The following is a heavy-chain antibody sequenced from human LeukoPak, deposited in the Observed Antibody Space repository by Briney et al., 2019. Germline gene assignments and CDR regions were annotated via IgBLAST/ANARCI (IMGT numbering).Heavy chain of an antibody. J-gene: IGHJ6*03. Sequence: ASVKVSCKASGYTFTSYDINWVRQATGQGLEWMGWMNPNSGNTGYAQKFQGRVTITRNTSISTAYMELSSLRSEDTAVYYCARVGTPYDFWSGYYRYYYYYYMDVWGKGTTVTVSS. V-gene: IGHV1-8*03. CDR3: ARVGTPYDFWSGYYRYYYYYYMDV. CDR1: GYTFTSYD. CDR2: MNPNSGNT. D-gene: IGHD3-3*01.